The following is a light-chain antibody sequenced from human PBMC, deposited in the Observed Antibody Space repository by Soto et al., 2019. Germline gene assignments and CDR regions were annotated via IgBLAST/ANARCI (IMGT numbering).Light chain of an antibody. J-gene: IGKJ5*01. Sequence: LTQSPATLSLSPGESATLSCRASQSVSSYLAWYQQKPGQAPRLLIYDASNRATGIPARFSGSGSGTDFTLTISSLGPEDFAVYYCQQRSNWPSITFGQGTRLAI. V-gene: IGKV3-11*01. CDR3: QQRSNWPSIT. CDR2: DAS. CDR1: QSVSSY.